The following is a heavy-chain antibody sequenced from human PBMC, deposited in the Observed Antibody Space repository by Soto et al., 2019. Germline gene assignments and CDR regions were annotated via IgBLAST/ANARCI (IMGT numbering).Heavy chain of an antibody. CDR1: GGTFSGYY. D-gene: IGHD6-13*01. Sequence: SSETLSLTCAVYGGTFSGYYWSWIRQPPGKGLEWIGEINHSGSTNYNPSLKSRVTISVDTSKNQFSLKLSSVTAADTAVYYCARRVRVRIAAAGSGVDPWGQGTLVTVSS. V-gene: IGHV4-34*01. CDR3: ARRVRVRIAAAGSGVDP. J-gene: IGHJ5*02. CDR2: INHSGST.